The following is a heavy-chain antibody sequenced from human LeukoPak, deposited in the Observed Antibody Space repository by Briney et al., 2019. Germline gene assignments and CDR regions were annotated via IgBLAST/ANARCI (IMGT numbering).Heavy chain of an antibody. Sequence: GASVKVSCKASGYTFTSYGISWVRQAPGQGLEWMGWISAYNGNTNYAQKLQGRVTMTTDTSMSTAYMELRSLRSDDTAVYYCASAGATYYYESSGYEGLDYWGQGTLVTVSS. CDR1: GYTFTSYG. CDR3: ASAGATYYYESSGYEGLDY. D-gene: IGHD3-22*01. CDR2: ISAYNGNT. V-gene: IGHV1-18*01. J-gene: IGHJ4*02.